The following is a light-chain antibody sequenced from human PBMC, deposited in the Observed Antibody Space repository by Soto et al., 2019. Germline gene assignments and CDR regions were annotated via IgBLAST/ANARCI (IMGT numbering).Light chain of an antibody. CDR2: AAS. Sequence: DIQMTQSPSTLSASVGDTVTITCRASESLDNWLAWYQQKPGKAPKLLLFAASTLESGVPSRFSGSGSGTEFTLTISSLQPDDFATYYCQQYMSYSFGQGTKVDIK. J-gene: IGKJ1*01. V-gene: IGKV1-5*01. CDR1: ESLDNW. CDR3: QQYMSYS.